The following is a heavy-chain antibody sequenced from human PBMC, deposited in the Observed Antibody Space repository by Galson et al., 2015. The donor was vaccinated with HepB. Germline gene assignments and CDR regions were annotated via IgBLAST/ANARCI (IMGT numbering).Heavy chain of an antibody. Sequence: ETLSLTCAVYGGSFSGYYWSWIRQPPGKGLEWIGEINHSESTNCNPSLKSRVTISVDTSKNQFSLKLSSVTAADTAVYYCARPNKFCGGCSHPNVGDAFDIWGQGTMVTVSS. CDR3: ARPNKFCGGCSHPNVGDAFDI. D-gene: IGHD3-10*02. CDR2: INHSEST. V-gene: IGHV4-34*01. CDR1: GGSFSGYY. J-gene: IGHJ3*02.